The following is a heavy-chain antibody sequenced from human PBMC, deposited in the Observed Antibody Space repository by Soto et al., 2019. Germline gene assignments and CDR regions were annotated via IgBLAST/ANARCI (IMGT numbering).Heavy chain of an antibody. CDR2: INHSGST. D-gene: IGHD3-22*01. J-gene: IGHJ5*02. Sequence: SETLSLTCAVYGGSFSGYYWSWIRQPPGKGLEWIGEINHSGSTKYNPSFKSRVTISVDTSKNLFSLKLSSVTAADTAVYYFARKMPTMIVVVIQNWFDPWGQGTLVTVSS. V-gene: IGHV4-34*01. CDR3: ARKMPTMIVVVIQNWFDP. CDR1: GGSFSGYY.